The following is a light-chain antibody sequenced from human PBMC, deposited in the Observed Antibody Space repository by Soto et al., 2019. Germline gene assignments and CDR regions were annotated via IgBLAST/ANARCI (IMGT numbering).Light chain of an antibody. CDR3: SSFAGGGNPVL. CDR1: SSDVGGYNY. J-gene: IGLJ2*01. CDR2: EVT. V-gene: IGLV2-8*01. Sequence: QSALTQPPSASGSLGQSVTISCTGTSSDVGGYNYVSWHQQHPGKAPKVMIYEVTKRPPGVPDRFSGSKSGNTASLTVSGLPALDEAVYYISSFAGGGNPVLLGGGTKLTVL.